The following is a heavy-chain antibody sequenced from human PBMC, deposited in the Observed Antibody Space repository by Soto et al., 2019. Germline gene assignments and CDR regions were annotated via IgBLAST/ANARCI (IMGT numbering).Heavy chain of an antibody. CDR3: SIPRIAVAVSMGGLDAFDI. CDR2: IKPSGGST. D-gene: IGHD6-19*01. Sequence: ASVKVSCKASGYTFTSYYMHWVRQAPGQGLEWMGIIKPSGGSTSYAQKLQGRVTMTRDTSTSTVYMELSSLRSEDTAVFYCSIPRIAVAVSMGGLDAFDIWGQGTMVTVSS. J-gene: IGHJ3*02. V-gene: IGHV1-46*03. CDR1: GYTFTSYY.